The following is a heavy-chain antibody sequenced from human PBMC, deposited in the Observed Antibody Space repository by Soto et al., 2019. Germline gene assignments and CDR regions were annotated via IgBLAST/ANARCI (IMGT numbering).Heavy chain of an antibody. V-gene: IGHV3-30-3*01. J-gene: IGHJ4*02. CDR2: ISYDGSNK. CDR3: VTYYYDSSGLVEFDY. Sequence: QVQLVESGGGVVQPGRSLRLSCAASGFTFSSYAMHWVRQAPGKGLEWGAVISYDGSNKYYAESVKGRFTISRDNSKNTLYLQMNSLRAEDTAVYYCVTYYYDSSGLVEFDYWGQGTLVTVSS. CDR1: GFTFSSYA. D-gene: IGHD3-22*01.